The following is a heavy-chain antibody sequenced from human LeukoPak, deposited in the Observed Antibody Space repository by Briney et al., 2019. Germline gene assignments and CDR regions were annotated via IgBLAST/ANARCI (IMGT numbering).Heavy chain of an antibody. J-gene: IGHJ6*02. CDR3: ARDCSSTSCYCYYGMDV. CDR1: GGSISSGGYY. V-gene: IGHV4-31*03. D-gene: IGHD2-2*01. CDR2: IYYSGST. Sequence: PSQTLSLTCTVSGGSISSGGYYWSWIRQHPGTGLEWIGYIYYSGSTYYNPSLKSRVTISVDTSKNQFSLKLSSVTAADTAVYYCARDCSSTSCYCYYGMDVWGQGTTVTVSS.